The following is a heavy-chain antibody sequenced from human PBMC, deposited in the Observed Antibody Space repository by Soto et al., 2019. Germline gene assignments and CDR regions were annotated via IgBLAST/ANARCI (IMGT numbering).Heavy chain of an antibody. Sequence: QEQLVQSGAEVKKSGSSVKVSCKDTGGLFSSYAVSWVRQAPGQGLEWMGGIIPVFDTVYYAQKFQGRVTITADESTNTAYMELSSLRSEDTAVYFCARVGGVGAPPGADYWGQGTLVTVSS. V-gene: IGHV1-69*01. CDR1: GGLFSSYA. CDR2: IIPVFDTV. J-gene: IGHJ4*02. D-gene: IGHD1-26*01. CDR3: ARVGGVGAPPGADY.